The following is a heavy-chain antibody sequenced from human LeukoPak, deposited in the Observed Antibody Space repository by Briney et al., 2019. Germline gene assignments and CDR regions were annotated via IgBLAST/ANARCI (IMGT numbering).Heavy chain of an antibody. J-gene: IGHJ4*02. D-gene: IGHD6-19*01. CDR3: ARDFLAGIGYGDY. Sequence: ASAKVSCKTSGYSFTNYGISWVRQAPGQGLEWMGWINTYNGNTDYIQKLQGRVTMTTDTSTSTAYMELRSLTSDDTAVYYCARDFLAGIGYGDYWGQGTLVAVSS. CDR1: GYSFTNYG. V-gene: IGHV1-18*01. CDR2: INTYNGNT.